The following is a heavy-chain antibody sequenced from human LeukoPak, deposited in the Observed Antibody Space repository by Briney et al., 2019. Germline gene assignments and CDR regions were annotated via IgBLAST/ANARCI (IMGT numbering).Heavy chain of an antibody. Sequence: GGSLRFSGAASGFPCGTYAMSWVGHGPGMGLKWVSATSGVGTYTAYADSVKGRFTMSRDNSKNSLDLQMHSLRAKDPDVCSGAKDGPADPEARLRGPQGRAFDLWGQGTMVTVSS. J-gene: IGHJ3*01. CDR3: AKDGPADPEARLRGPQGRAFDL. CDR1: GFPCGTYA. V-gene: IGHV3-23*01. D-gene: IGHD4-17*01. CDR2: TSGVGTYT.